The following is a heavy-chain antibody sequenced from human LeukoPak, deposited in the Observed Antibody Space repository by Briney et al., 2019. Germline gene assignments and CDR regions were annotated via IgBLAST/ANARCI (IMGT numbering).Heavy chain of an antibody. V-gene: IGHV1-18*01. CDR1: GYTFTSYG. CDR3: ARDRVVVVVPAAGHYYMDV. Sequence: GASVKVSCKASGYTFTSYGISWVRQAPGQGLEWMGWISAYNGNTNYAQKLQGRVTMTTDTSTSTAYMELRSLRSDDTAVYYCARDRVVVVVPAAGHYYMDVWGKGTTVTISS. J-gene: IGHJ6*03. D-gene: IGHD2-2*01. CDR2: ISAYNGNT.